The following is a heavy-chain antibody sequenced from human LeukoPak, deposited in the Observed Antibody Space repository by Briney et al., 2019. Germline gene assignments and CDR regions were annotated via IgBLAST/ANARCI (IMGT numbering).Heavy chain of an antibody. CDR1: GYTFTSYA. J-gene: IGHJ5*02. D-gene: IGHD2-8*01. CDR3: ARDRNRDCTNGVCYATNWFDP. Sequence: ASVKVSCKASGYTFTSYAMNWVRQAPGQGLEWMGWINTNTGNPTYAQGFTGRFVFSLDTSVSTAYLQISSLKAEDTAVYYCARDRNRDCTNGVCYATNWFDPWGQGTLVTVSS. V-gene: IGHV7-4-1*02. CDR2: INTNTGNP.